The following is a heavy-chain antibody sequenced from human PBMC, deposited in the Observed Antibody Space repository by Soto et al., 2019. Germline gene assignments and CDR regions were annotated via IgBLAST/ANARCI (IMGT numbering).Heavy chain of an antibody. CDR3: AKALSGDFDAFDI. V-gene: IGHV3-23*01. D-gene: IGHD4-17*01. CDR1: GFTFSNYA. Sequence: GGSLRLSCAASGFTFSNYAMSWVRQAPGKGLEWVSSISGSGGSTHYADSVEGRFTISRDNYQNTLYLQMNSLRADDTTVYYCAKALSGDFDAFDIWGQGTMVTVPS. J-gene: IGHJ3*02. CDR2: ISGSGGST.